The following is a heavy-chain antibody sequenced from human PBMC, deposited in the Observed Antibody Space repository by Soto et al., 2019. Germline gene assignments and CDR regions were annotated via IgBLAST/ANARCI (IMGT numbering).Heavy chain of an antibody. CDR2: IIPILGIA. CDR1: GGTFSSYT. Sequence: QVQLVQSGAEVKKPGSSVKVSCKASGGTFSSYTISWVRQAPGQGLEWMGRIIPILGIANYAQKFQGRVTIPADKAASQANMELSSLRYEDTAVYYCERDNIVVVPAAITEGENGMDVWGQGTTVTVSS. D-gene: IGHD2-2*02. J-gene: IGHJ6*02. CDR3: ERDNIVVVPAAITEGENGMDV. V-gene: IGHV1-69*08.